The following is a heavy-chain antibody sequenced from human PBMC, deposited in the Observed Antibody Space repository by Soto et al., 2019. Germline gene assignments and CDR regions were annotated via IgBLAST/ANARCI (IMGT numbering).Heavy chain of an antibody. Sequence: GGSLRLSCAASGFTFSSYAMSWVRQAPGKGPEWVSGIGPTGASTNYADSVKGRFTISRDDSKNTLYLQMSSLRAEDTAVYYCAKLVDCGDWRVNFDYWGQGTLVTVSS. J-gene: IGHJ4*02. CDR3: AKLVDCGDWRVNFDY. V-gene: IGHV3-23*01. CDR1: GFTFSSYA. D-gene: IGHD4-17*01. CDR2: IGPTGAST.